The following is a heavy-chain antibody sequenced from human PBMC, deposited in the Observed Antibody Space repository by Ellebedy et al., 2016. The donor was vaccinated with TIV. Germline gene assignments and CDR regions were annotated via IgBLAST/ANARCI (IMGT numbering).Heavy chain of an antibody. J-gene: IGHJ4*02. V-gene: IGHV3-48*04. CDR3: ARGSAHILIPYYFDC. D-gene: IGHD3-22*01. CDR2: IGAANRAT. Sequence: GESLKISXAASGFNFSDFAMNWVRQAPGKGLEWISYIGAANRATNYADSVKGRFTITRDNAKNSLSLQMNSLRAEDTAVYYCARGSAHILIPYYFDCWGQGTLVTVSS. CDR1: GFNFSDFA.